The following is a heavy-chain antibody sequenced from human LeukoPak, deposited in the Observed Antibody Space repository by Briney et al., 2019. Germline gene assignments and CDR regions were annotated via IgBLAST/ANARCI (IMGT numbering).Heavy chain of an antibody. CDR3: ARPGGGYDAFDI. D-gene: IGHD5-12*01. V-gene: IGHV4-39*07. CDR2: S. Sequence: SETLSLTCTVSGGSMTAGDYYWGWVRQPPGTGLQWIATSYQGASLKSRVTISLDTSKNQFSLKLSSVTAADTAVYYCARPGGGYDAFDIWGQGTMVTVSS. J-gene: IGHJ3*02. CDR1: GGSMTAGDYY.